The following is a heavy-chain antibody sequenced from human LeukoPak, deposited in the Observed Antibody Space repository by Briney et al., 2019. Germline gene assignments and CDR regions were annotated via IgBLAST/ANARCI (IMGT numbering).Heavy chain of an antibody. CDR3: ARDRGILTDYAFDY. J-gene: IGHJ4*02. V-gene: IGHV4-59*01. CDR2: IYYSGST. Sequence: PSETLSLTCTVSGGSISSYFWSWIRQPPGKGLEWIGYIYYSGSTNYNPSLKSRVTISVDTSKNQFSLKLSSVTAADTAVYYCARDRGILTDYAFDYWGQGTLVTASS. CDR1: GGSISSYF. D-gene: IGHD3-9*01.